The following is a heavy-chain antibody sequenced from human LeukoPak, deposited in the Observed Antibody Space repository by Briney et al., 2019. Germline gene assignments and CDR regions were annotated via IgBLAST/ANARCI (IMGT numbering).Heavy chain of an antibody. CDR3: ARDDSGTTEGDWFDP. V-gene: IGHV3-48*02. CDR2: ISSRSTTV. Sequence: GGSLRLSCAASGFTFSSYGLNWVRRAPGKGLEWLSYISSRSTTVYYADSVRGRFTISRDDAKNSLYLQMNSLRDDDTAVYYCARDDSGTTEGDWFDPWGQGNLVTVSS. D-gene: IGHD1-7*01. J-gene: IGHJ5*02. CDR1: GFTFSSYG.